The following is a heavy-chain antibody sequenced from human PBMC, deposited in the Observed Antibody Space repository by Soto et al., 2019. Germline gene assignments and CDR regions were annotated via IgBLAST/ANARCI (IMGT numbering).Heavy chain of an antibody. J-gene: IGHJ5*02. CDR2: ISSSSSYI. D-gene: IGHD1-26*01. Sequence: GGSLSLSCAASGFTFSRYRMNWCRQAPGRRLEWVSSISSSSSYIYYADSVKGRFTISGDNAKSTVYLELNNLSAEDTAVYHCAKNQGVELVPLATVDWFDPWGQGSVVTVSS. V-gene: IGHV3-21*04. CDR1: GFTFSRYR. CDR3: AKNQGVELVPLATVDWFDP.